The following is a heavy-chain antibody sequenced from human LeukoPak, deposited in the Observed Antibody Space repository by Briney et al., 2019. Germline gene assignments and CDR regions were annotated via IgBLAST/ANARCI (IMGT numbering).Heavy chain of an antibody. CDR3: TTSPQWLEN. CDR1: GFSFSHAW. J-gene: IGHJ4*02. D-gene: IGHD6-19*01. V-gene: IGHV3-15*01. CDR2: IQSETDGGTT. Sequence: PAGSLRLSCAASGFSFSHAWMTWVRQAPGKGLEWIGRIQSETDGGTTDYAAPVKGRFTISRDDSKNMLYLQMNSLKNEDTAVYYCTTSPQWLENWGQGTLVTVSP.